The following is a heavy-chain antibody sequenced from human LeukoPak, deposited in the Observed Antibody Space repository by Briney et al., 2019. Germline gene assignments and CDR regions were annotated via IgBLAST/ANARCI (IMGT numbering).Heavy chain of an antibody. CDR2: INTDGTYT. V-gene: IGHV3-74*01. D-gene: IGHD2-2*01. CDR1: AFTFSTYW. CDR3: ARGQGTSDY. Sequence: PGGSLRLSCAASAFTFSTYWMLWVRQVPGKGLVWVSRINTDGTYTNYADSVKGRFTISRDNAKNTLYLQMNNLRAEDTAVYYCARGQGTSDYWGQGTLVTVTS. J-gene: IGHJ4*02.